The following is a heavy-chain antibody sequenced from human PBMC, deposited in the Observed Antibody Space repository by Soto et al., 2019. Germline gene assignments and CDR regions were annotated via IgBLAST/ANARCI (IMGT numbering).Heavy chain of an antibody. CDR1: SGSFSSGNYY. CDR2: IHYSGKT. CDR3: ASLHNERLGDDTFES. V-gene: IGHV4-39*01. J-gene: IGHJ3*01. D-gene: IGHD3-10*01. Sequence: PSETLSLTCTVSSGSFSSGNYYWGWIRQPPGKGLEWIANIHYSGKTYYSPSLESRVTISVDTSKKQFSLNLNSVTAADTAVYYCASLHNERLGDDTFESWGKGTMVTVSS.